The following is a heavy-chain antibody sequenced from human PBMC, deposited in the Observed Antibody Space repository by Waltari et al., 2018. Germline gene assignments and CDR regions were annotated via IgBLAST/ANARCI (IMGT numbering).Heavy chain of an antibody. CDR2: VHHSGKI. V-gene: IGHV4-4*02. CDR3: ARDRGRGLYLDT. CDR1: NC. J-gene: IGHJ5*02. Sequence: NCWGWDPQSPQKGLEWIGQVHHSGKINYNPSCASRVTISGDTSNNQFSLMVTSATAADTAVYYCARDRGRGLYLDTWGPGILVTVSP. D-gene: IGHD2-15*01.